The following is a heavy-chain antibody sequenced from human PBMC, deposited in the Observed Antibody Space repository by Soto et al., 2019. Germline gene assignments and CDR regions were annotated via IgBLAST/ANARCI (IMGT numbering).Heavy chain of an antibody. CDR3: ARDSAGVGYYYMDV. CDR1: GFTFSSYW. V-gene: IGHV3-74*01. D-gene: IGHD2-2*01. J-gene: IGHJ6*03. Sequence: EVQLVESGGGLVQPGGSLRLSCAASGFTFSSYWMHWVRQGPGKGLVWVASINTDGSSTTYADSVKGRITISRDNAKNTLYLQTNSLGAEDTAVYYCARDSAGVGYYYMDVWGKGTTVTVSS. CDR2: INTDGSST.